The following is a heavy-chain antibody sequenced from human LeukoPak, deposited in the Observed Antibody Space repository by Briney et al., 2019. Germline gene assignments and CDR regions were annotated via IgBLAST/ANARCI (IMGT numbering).Heavy chain of an antibody. V-gene: IGHV3-15*01. CDR3: TTARRASSSLDY. CDR1: GLTFSSAW. J-gene: IGHJ4*02. D-gene: IGHD5-24*01. Sequence: GGSLRLSCTASGLTFSSAWMSWVRQAPGKGLEWLGHISGKADGGTPDYAAPVKGKFTISRDDSKSTLFLQMDSLQIEDTAVYYCTTARRASSSLDYWGQGTLVTVSS. CDR2: ISGKADGGTP.